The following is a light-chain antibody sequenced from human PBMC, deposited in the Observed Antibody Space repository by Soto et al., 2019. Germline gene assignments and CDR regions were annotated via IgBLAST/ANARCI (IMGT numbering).Light chain of an antibody. J-gene: IGKJ2*01. CDR2: WAS. V-gene: IGKV4-1*01. CDR3: QQYYPNFLYT. Sequence: DIVMTQFPDSLAVSLGERATINCKSSQSVLDSSNNNNYLAWFQQKPGQPPKLHIYWASTRESGVPDRFSGSGSGTNFTLTISRLQAEDVAVYYCQQYYPNFLYTFGQGTKLEI. CDR1: QSVLDSSNNNNY.